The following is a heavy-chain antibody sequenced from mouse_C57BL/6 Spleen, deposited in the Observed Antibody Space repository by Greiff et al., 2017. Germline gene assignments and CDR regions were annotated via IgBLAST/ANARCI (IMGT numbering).Heavy chain of an antibody. Sequence: QVHVKQSGPGLVQPSQSLSITCTVSGFSLTSYGVHWVRQSPGKGLEWLGVIWGGGSTDYNAAFISRLSISKDNSKSPVFFKMNSLQADDTAIYYCARRASTHWYFDVWGTGTTVTVSS. J-gene: IGHJ1*03. CDR3: ARRASTHWYFDV. CDR1: GFSLTSYG. D-gene: IGHD2-10*02. V-gene: IGHV2-2*01. CDR2: IWGGGST.